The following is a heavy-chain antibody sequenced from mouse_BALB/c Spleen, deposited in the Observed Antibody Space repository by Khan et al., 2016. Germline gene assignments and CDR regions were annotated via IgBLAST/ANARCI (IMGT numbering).Heavy chain of an antibody. J-gene: IGHJ2*01. D-gene: IGHD2-1*01. Sequence: EVQLQESGPGLVKPSQSLSLTCTVTGYSITSDYAWNWIRQFPGNKLEWMGYISYSGSTSYNPSLKSRISITRDTSKNQFFLQLNSVTTEDTATYYCASPPLYGNYVDYFDYLGQGTTLTVSS. CDR3: ASPPLYGNYVDYFDY. CDR1: GYSITSDYA. V-gene: IGHV3-2*02. CDR2: ISYSGST.